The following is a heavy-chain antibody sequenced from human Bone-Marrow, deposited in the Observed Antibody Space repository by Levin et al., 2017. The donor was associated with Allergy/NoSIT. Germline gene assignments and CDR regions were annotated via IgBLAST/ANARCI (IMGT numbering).Heavy chain of an antibody. Sequence: GESLKISCTTSGFTFETSAMHWVRQAPGKGLEWVSVISYDGSNKVYADSVKGRFTISRDNSKTTLYLHMNNLSADDTAIYYCAKDKTATIWFAIDYWGQGTLVTVSS. V-gene: IGHV3-30*18. CDR1: GFTFETSA. J-gene: IGHJ4*02. CDR3: AKDKTATIWFAIDY. D-gene: IGHD5-12*01. CDR2: ISYDGSNK.